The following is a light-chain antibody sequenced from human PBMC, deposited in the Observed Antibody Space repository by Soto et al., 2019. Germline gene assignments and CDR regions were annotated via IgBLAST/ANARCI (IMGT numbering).Light chain of an antibody. Sequence: DIEMTQSPSTLSASLGERATLTCRASQSLSNSSCLAWYQQKPGRAPRLLIYKASSWATGIPDRFSGSGSGTDFTLTISRLEPEDFAAYYCQQSCSTPVTFGHGTKVDI. CDR1: QSLSNSSC. CDR2: KAS. CDR3: QQSCSTPVT. J-gene: IGKJ1*01. V-gene: IGKV3-20*01.